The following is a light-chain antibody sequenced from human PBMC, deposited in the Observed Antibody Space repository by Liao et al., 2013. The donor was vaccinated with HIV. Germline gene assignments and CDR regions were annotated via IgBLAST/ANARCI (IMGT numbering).Light chain of an antibody. Sequence: SYELTQPPSVSVSPGQTATITCSGDKLGDKYASWYQKRPGQSPILVIYEDTKRPSGISDRFSGSNSGNTATLTITRVEAGDEADYYCQVWDGDFAVFGGGTKLTVL. J-gene: IGLJ2*01. V-gene: IGLV3-1*01. CDR3: QVWDGDFAV. CDR2: EDT. CDR1: KLGDKY.